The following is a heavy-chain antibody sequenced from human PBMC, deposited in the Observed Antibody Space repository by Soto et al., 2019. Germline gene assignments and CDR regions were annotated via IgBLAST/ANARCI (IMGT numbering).Heavy chain of an antibody. V-gene: IGHV4-30-2*01. Sequence: SDTLSLTCAVPGGSISSGGYSWSWIRQPPGKGLEWIGYIYHSGSTYYNPSLKSRVTISVDRSKNQFSLKLSSVTAADTAVYYCARVPGPCGQGTLVTVSS. CDR1: GGSISSGGYS. CDR2: IYHSGST. CDR3: ARVPGP. J-gene: IGHJ5*02.